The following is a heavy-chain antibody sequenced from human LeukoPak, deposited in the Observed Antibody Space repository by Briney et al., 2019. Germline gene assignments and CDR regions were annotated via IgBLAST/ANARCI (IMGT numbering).Heavy chain of an antibody. CDR2: INPNSGGT. CDR3: ARRGEMATVRGDHFDS. J-gene: IGHJ4*02. D-gene: IGHD5-24*01. CDR1: RYTFTHYY. V-gene: IGHV1-2*02. Sequence: SVKLSSTPSRYTFTHYYMLWVRRAPGHGLEWMGCINPNSGGTDYAQKFQGRVTMTTDTSSSTAYMDLRSLRSGDTAVYYCARRGEMATVRGDHFDSWGQGTLVAVSS.